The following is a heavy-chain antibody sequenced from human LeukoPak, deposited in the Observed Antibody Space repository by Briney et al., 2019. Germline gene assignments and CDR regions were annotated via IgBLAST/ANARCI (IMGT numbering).Heavy chain of an antibody. CDR1: GYTPTELS. D-gene: IGHD3-16*02. Sequence: GASVKVSCKVSGYTPTELSMHWVRQAPGKGVESMGGFDPEDGETIYAQKFQGRVTLTEGTSPDTAYMELSSLRSEDTGVYYCARGVSFGGVIVNVFDIWGQGTMVTVSS. V-gene: IGHV1-24*01. CDR2: FDPEDGET. J-gene: IGHJ3*02. CDR3: ARGVSFGGVIVNVFDI.